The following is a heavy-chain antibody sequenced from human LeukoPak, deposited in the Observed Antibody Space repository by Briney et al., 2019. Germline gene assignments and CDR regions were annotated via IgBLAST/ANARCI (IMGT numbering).Heavy chain of an antibody. V-gene: IGHV3-30*04. CDR3: AGEKFDI. CDR1: GFSFTKYA. Sequence: PGGSLRLSCAASGFSFTKYAMDWVRQAPGKGLEWVSLISKDGSMRYYADSVKGRFTVSRDNSKNAVYLQMNSLRREETAVYYVAGEKFDIWGQGTMVTVSA. CDR2: ISKDGSMR. J-gene: IGHJ3*02.